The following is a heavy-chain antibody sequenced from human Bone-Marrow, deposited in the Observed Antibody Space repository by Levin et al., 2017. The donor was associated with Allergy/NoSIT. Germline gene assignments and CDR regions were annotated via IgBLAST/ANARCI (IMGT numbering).Heavy chain of an antibody. CDR3: ARRLTKYVYYYYYGMDV. Sequence: LSLTCAASGFTFSDYYMSWIRQAPGKGLEWVSYISSSGSTIYYADSVKGRFTISRDNAKNSLYLQMNSLRAEDTAVYYCARRLTKYVYYYYYGMDVWGQGTTVTVSS. CDR2: ISSSGSTI. J-gene: IGHJ6*02. V-gene: IGHV3-11*01. D-gene: IGHD2-2*01. CDR1: GFTFSDYY.